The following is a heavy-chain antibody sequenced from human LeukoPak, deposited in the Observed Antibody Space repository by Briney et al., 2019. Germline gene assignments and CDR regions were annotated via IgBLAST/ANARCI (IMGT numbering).Heavy chain of an antibody. CDR3: ARQTYYGSGSMGIFDY. Sequence: KPSETLSLTCAVYGGSFSGYYWSWIRQPPGKGLEWIGEINHSGSTNYNPSLKSRVTISVDTSKNQFSLKLSSVTAADTAVYYCARQTYYGSGSMGIFDYWGQGTLVTVSS. D-gene: IGHD3-10*01. J-gene: IGHJ4*02. CDR1: GGSFSGYY. CDR2: INHSGST. V-gene: IGHV4-34*01.